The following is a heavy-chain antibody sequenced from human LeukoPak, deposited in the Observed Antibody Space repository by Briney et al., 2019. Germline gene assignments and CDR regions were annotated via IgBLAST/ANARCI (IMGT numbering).Heavy chain of an antibody. V-gene: IGHV3-23*01. CDR2: ISGSGGST. D-gene: IGHD6-13*01. J-gene: IGHJ4*02. CDR1: GFTFSSYA. Sequence: QAGGSLRLSCAASGFTFSSYAMSWVRQAPGKGLEWVSAISGSGGSTYYADSVKGRFTISRDNAKNSLYLEMNSLRGEDMALYYCVKDNKSSLPSSSCLESWGQGALVTVSS. CDR3: VKDNKSSLPSSSCLES.